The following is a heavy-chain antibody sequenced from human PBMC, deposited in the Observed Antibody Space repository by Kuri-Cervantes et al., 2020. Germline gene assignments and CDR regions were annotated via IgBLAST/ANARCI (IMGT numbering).Heavy chain of an antibody. CDR3: ARDLSRDGYNYEGDY. V-gene: IGHV3-48*03. D-gene: IGHD5-24*01. J-gene: IGHJ4*02. Sequence: GESLKISCAASGFTFSSYEMNWVRQAPGKGLEWVSYISSSGSTIYYADSVKGRFTISRDNAKNSLYLQMNSLRAEDTAVYYCARDLSRDGYNYEGDYWGQGTLVTVSS. CDR1: GFTFSSYE. CDR2: ISSSGSTI.